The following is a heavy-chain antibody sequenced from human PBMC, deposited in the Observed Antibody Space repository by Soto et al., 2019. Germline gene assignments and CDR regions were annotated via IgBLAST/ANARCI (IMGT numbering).Heavy chain of an antibody. CDR3: ARPSTQNSGYDRPGYYYYYGMDV. CDR1: GGTFSSYA. Sequence: GASVKVSCKASGGTFSSYAISWVRQAPGQGLEWMGGIIPIFGTANYAQKFQGRVTITADESTSTAYMELSSLRSEDTAVYYCARPSTQNSGYDRPGYYYYYGMDVWGQGTTATVSS. J-gene: IGHJ6*02. CDR2: IIPIFGTA. V-gene: IGHV1-69*13. D-gene: IGHD5-12*01.